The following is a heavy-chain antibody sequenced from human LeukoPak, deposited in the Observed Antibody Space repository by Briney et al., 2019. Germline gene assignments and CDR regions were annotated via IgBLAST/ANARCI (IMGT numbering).Heavy chain of an antibody. J-gene: IGHJ6*02. D-gene: IGHD3-10*01. CDR1: GGSVSSGSYY. CDR2: IYYSGST. V-gene: IGHV4-61*01. Sequence: PSETLSLTCTVSGGSVSSGSYYWSWIRQPPGKGLEWIGYIYYSGSTNYNPSLKSRVTISVDTSKNQFSLKLSSVTAADTAVYYCARDQLLWFGESYYYYGMDVWGQGTTVTVSS. CDR3: ARDQLLWFGESYYYYGMDV.